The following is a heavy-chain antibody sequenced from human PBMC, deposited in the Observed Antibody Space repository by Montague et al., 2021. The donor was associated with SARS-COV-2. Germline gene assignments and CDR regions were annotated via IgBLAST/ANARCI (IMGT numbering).Heavy chain of an antibody. J-gene: IGHJ4*02. CDR3: VRASLIKARIAVAGTTVY. CDR2: LSYDGSNK. CDR1: GFTFNNYS. D-gene: IGHD6-19*01. V-gene: IGHV3-30*09. Sequence: SLRLSCAASGFTFNNYSMHWVRQAPGKGLEWVALLSYDGSNKYYADSVKGRFAISRDNSKNTLYLQMNSLRAEDTAVYYCVRASLIKARIAVAGTTVYWGQGTLVTISS.